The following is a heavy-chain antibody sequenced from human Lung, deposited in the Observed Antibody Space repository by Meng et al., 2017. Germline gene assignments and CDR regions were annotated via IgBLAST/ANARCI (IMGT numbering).Heavy chain of an antibody. V-gene: IGHV3-21*01. J-gene: IGHJ5*02. CDR3: ARDPRVLLWFGESGWFDP. Sequence: EVQLVESGGGLVKPGWSLRLSCAASGCTFSSYSMNWVRQAPGKGLEWVSSISSSSSYIYYADSVKGRFTISRDNAKNSLYLQMNSLRAEDTAVYYCARDPRVLLWFGESGWFDPWGQGTLVTVSS. CDR2: ISSSSSYI. CDR1: GCTFSSYS. D-gene: IGHD3-10*01.